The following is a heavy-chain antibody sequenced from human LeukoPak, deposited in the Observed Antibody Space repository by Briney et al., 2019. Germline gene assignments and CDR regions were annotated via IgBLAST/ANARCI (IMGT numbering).Heavy chain of an antibody. CDR1: GFTFSVAA. V-gene: IGHV3-23*01. CDR3: WGRGDFEVVIRSDF. D-gene: IGHD3-3*01. J-gene: IGHJ4*02. CDR2: IGASGEST. Sequence: GGSLRLSCAASGFTFSVAAMTWVRQAPGKGLEWVSLIGASGESTYYADSVKGRFTISRDNAKNTLYLQMNSLRAEDTAVYYCWGRGDFEVVIRSDFWGQGALVTVSS.